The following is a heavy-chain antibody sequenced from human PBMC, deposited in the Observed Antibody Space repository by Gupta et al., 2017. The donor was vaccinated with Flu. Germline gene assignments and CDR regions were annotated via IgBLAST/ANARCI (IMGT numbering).Heavy chain of an antibody. V-gene: IGHV3-23*01. D-gene: IGHD6-13*01. J-gene: IGHJ4*02. CDR1: GFTFSSYA. CDR2: SSGSGGST. CDR3: AKNSSSWYRSLDY. Sequence: EVQLLESGGGLVQSGGSLRLSCAASGFTFSSYAMSWVRQAPGKGLEWVSGSSGSGGSTYYADSVKGQFTISRDNSKNTLYLQMNSLRTEDTAIYYCAKNSSSWYRSLDYWGQGTLVTISS.